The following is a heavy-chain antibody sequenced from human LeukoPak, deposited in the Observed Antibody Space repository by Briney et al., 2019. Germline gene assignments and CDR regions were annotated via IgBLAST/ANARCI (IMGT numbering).Heavy chain of an antibody. J-gene: IGHJ4*02. D-gene: IGHD3-22*01. CDR1: GFTFSSSA. V-gene: IGHV3-30*18. CDR3: AKGNDIGGYYYPHFDY. Sequence: GGSLRLSCAASGFTFSSSAMSWVRQAPGKGLEWVAVISSDGNNKNYVDSVKGRFTFSRDNSKNTLYLQMNSLRAEDTAVYYCAKGNDIGGYYYPHFDYWGQGTLVTVSS. CDR2: ISSDGNNK.